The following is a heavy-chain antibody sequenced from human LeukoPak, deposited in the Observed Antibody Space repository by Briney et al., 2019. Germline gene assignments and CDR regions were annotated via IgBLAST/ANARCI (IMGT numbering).Heavy chain of an antibody. CDR3: AELGITMIGGV. J-gene: IGHJ6*04. CDR1: GFTFSSYS. D-gene: IGHD3-10*02. CDR2: ISSSSSYI. V-gene: IGHV3-21*01. Sequence: GGSLRLSCAASGFTFSSYSMNWVRQAPGKGLEWVSSISSSSSYIYYADSMKGRFTISRDNAKNSLYLQMNSLRAEDTAVYYCAELGITMIGGVWGKGTTATNSS.